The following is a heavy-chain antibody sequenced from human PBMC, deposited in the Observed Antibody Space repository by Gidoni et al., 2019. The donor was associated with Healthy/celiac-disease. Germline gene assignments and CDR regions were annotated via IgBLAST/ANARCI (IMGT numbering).Heavy chain of an antibody. V-gene: IGHV3-53*01. J-gene: IGHJ2*01. Sequence: EVQLVESGGGLIQPGGSLRLSCAASGFTVRSNYMSWVRQAPGKGLEWVSVIYSGGSTYYADSVKGRFTISRDNSKNTLYLQMNSLRAEDTAVYYCARDVYYYDSSGYLRSWYFDLWGRGTLVTVSS. D-gene: IGHD3-22*01. CDR3: ARDVYYYDSSGYLRSWYFDL. CDR2: IYSGGST. CDR1: GFTVRSNY.